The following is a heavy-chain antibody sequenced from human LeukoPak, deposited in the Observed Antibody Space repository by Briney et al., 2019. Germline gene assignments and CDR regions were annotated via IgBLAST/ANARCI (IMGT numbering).Heavy chain of an antibody. CDR1: GFTFSSYG. V-gene: IGHV3-30*18. D-gene: IGHD3-10*01. CDR2: ISYDGSNK. Sequence: PGRSLRLSCAASGFTFSSYGMHWVHQAPGKGLEWVAVISYDGSNKYYADSVKGRFTISRDNSKNTLYLQMNSLRAEDTAVYYCAKGLGRYGSDPVDAFDIWGQGTMVTVSS. J-gene: IGHJ3*02. CDR3: AKGLGRYGSDPVDAFDI.